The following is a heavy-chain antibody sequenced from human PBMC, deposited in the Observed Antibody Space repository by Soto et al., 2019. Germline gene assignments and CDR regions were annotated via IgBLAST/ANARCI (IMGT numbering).Heavy chain of an antibody. CDR3: ARDTRQYSSSSGGGLYMDV. J-gene: IGHJ6*03. V-gene: IGHV1-69*04. Sequence: ASVKVSCKASGGTFSSYTISWVRQAPGQGLEWMGRIIPILGIANYAQKFQGRVTITADKSTSTAYMELSSLRSEDTAVYYCARDTRQYSSSSGGGLYMDVWGKGTTVTVSS. CDR2: IIPILGIA. D-gene: IGHD6-6*01. CDR1: GGTFSSYT.